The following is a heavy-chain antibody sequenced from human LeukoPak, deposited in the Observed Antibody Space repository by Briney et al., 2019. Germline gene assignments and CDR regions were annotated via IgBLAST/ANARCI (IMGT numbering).Heavy chain of an antibody. CDR1: GGSISSYY. Sequence: SETLSLTCTVSGGSISSYYWSWIRQPPGKGLEWIGYIYYSGSTNYNPSLKSRVAISIDTSKNQFSLKLSSVTAADTAVYYCARHQWVPAFGIWGQGTMVTVSS. D-gene: IGHD1-26*01. CDR2: IYYSGST. CDR3: ARHQWVPAFGI. V-gene: IGHV4-59*08. J-gene: IGHJ3*02.